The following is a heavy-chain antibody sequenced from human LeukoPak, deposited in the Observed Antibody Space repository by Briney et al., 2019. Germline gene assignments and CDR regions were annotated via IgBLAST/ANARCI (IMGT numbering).Heavy chain of an antibody. Sequence: GGSLRLSCAASGFTFSDFHMSWVRQAPGKGLEWVAYISSGGSPIYYIDSVSGRFTISRDNAKNSLYLQMNTLRAEDTAIYYCAKPLRNIYSFGWHPFDHWGQGTLITVSS. CDR2: ISSGGSPI. D-gene: IGHD6-19*01. V-gene: IGHV3-11*01. J-gene: IGHJ4*02. CDR1: GFTFSDFH. CDR3: AKPLRNIYSFGWHPFDH.